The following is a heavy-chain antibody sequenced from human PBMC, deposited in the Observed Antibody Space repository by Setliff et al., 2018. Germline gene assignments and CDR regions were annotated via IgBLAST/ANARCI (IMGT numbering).Heavy chain of an antibody. CDR1: GLSFRDHF. J-gene: IGHJ4*02. D-gene: IGHD4-17*01. Sequence: GESLKISCAASGLSFRDHFMDWVRQAPGKGLEWLGRTRNKALNYATEDAASVKGRFTISRDDSKNTAYLQVNSLKTEDTAVYYCAITMTTGVDFFDYWGQGTLGTGSS. V-gene: IGHV3-72*01. CDR3: AITMTTGVDFFDY. CDR2: TRNKALNYAT.